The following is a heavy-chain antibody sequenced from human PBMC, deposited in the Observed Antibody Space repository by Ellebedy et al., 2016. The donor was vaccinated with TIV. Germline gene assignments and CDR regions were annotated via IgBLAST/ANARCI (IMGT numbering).Heavy chain of an antibody. Sequence: MPGGSLRLSCATSGFTFNSYTMHWVRQSPGKGLEWIGEINHSGSTTYTASLKSRVTISVDTSKTQFSLNLSSVTAADTAGYYCARSFRCHHGDCSTWDYWGQGILVTVSS. J-gene: IGHJ4*02. CDR3: ARSFRCHHGDCSTWDY. D-gene: IGHD2-21*02. V-gene: IGHV4-34*01. CDR1: GFTFNSYT. CDR2: INHSGST.